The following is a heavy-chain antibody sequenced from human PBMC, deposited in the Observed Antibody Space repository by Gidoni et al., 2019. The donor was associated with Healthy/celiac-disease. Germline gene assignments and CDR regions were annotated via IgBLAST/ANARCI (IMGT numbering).Heavy chain of an antibody. CDR2: IKQDGSEK. J-gene: IGHJ4*02. CDR3: ARGSLYSSSPRWYFDY. CDR1: GFTFSSYW. Sequence: EVQLVESGGGLVQPGGSLRLSCAASGFTFSSYWMSWVRQAPGKGLEWVANIKQDGSEKYYVDSVKGRFTISRDNAKNSLYLQMNSLRAEDTAVYYCARGSLYSSSPRWYFDYWGQGTLVTVSS. V-gene: IGHV3-7*03. D-gene: IGHD6-6*01.